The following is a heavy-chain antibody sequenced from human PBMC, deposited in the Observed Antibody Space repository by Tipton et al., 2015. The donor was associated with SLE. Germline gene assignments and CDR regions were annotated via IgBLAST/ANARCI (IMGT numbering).Heavy chain of an antibody. CDR1: GGSFSGYY. V-gene: IGHV4-34*01. CDR3: ARDSTGP. J-gene: IGHJ4*02. CDR2: INHSGST. D-gene: IGHD4-11*01. Sequence: TLSLTCAVYGGSFSGYYWSWIRQPPGKGLEWIGEINHSGSTYYNPSLKSRVTISVDTSKNQFSLKLSSVTAADTAVYYCARDSTGPWGQGTLVTVSS.